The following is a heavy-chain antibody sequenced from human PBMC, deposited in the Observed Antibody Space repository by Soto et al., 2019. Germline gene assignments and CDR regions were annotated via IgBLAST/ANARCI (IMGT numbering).Heavy chain of an antibody. D-gene: IGHD2-15*01. J-gene: IGHJ5*02. CDR1: GFTFSSYS. CDR2: ISSSSSTI. CDR3: ARGPPLARIVWLRWFDP. Sequence: EVQLVESGGGLVQPGGSLRLSCAASGFTFSSYSMNWVRQAPGKGLEWVSYISSSSSTIYYADSVKGRFTISRDNAKNSQSLQINSLRDEDTAVYYCARGPPLARIVWLRWFDPWGQGTLVTVAS. V-gene: IGHV3-48*02.